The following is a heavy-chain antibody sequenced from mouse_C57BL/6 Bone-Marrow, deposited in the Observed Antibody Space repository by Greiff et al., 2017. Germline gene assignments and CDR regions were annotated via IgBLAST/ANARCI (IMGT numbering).Heavy chain of an antibody. CDR2: IYPRSGNT. Sequence: VKLMESGAELARPGASVKLSCKASGYTFTSYGISWVKQRTGQGLEWIGEIYPRSGNTYYNEKFKGKATLTADKSSSTAYMELRSLTSEDSAVYFCARRGWLLREAYWGQGTLVTVSA. V-gene: IGHV1-81*01. J-gene: IGHJ3*01. D-gene: IGHD2-3*01. CDR1: GYTFTSYG. CDR3: ARRGWLLREAY.